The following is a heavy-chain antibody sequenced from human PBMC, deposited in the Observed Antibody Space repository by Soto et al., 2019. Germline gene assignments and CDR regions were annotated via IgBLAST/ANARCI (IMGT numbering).Heavy chain of an antibody. CDR3: AKDMSGSSLFDY. CDR1: GFTFDDYA. J-gene: IGHJ4*02. D-gene: IGHD6-6*01. CDR2: ISWNSGNM. Sequence: EVQLVESGGGLVQFGRSLRLSCAASGFTFDDYAMHWVRQGPGKGLEWVAGISWNSGNMGYADSVKGRFTISRDNAKNSLYLQMNSLRAEDTALYYCAKDMSGSSLFDYWGQGTLVTVSS. V-gene: IGHV3-9*01.